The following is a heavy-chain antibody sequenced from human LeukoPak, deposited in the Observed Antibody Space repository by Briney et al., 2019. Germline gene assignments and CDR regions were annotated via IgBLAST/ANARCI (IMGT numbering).Heavy chain of an antibody. J-gene: IGHJ4*02. D-gene: IGHD4-23*01. V-gene: IGHV3-74*01. Sequence: QPGGSLRLSCAASGFTFSSYWMHWVRQAPGKGLVWVSRINSDGSSTSYADSVKGRLTISRDNAKNTLYLQMNSLRAEDTAVYYCARVDPTVAFDYWGQGTLVTVSS. CDR3: ARVDPTVAFDY. CDR2: INSDGSST. CDR1: GFTFSSYW.